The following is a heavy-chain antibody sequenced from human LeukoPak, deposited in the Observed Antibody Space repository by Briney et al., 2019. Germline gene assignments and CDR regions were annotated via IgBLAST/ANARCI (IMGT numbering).Heavy chain of an antibody. Sequence: GGSLRLSCAASGFTFSSYAMSWVRQAPGKGLEWVSAISGSGASTYYADSVKGRFTISRDNSKNTLYLQMNSLRAEDTAVYYCAKCVMEGDWFDPWGQGTLVTVSS. J-gene: IGHJ5*02. CDR3: AKCVMEGDWFDP. D-gene: IGHD2-8*01. CDR1: GFTFSSYA. V-gene: IGHV3-23*01. CDR2: ISGSGAST.